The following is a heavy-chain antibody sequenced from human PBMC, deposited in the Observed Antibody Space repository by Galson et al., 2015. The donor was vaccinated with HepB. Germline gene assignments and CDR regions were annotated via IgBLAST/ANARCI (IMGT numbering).Heavy chain of an antibody. CDR3: ARIRRVGVSHSSSWYYDY. CDR1: GFSLSTSGMC. J-gene: IGHJ4*02. V-gene: IGHV2-70*11. Sequence: PALVKPTQTLTLTCTFSGFSLSTSGMCVSWIRQPPGKALEWLARIDWDDDKYYSTSLKTRLTISKDTSKNQVVLTMTNMDPVDTATYYCARIRRVGVSHSSSWYYDYWGQGTLVTVSS. D-gene: IGHD6-13*01. CDR2: IDWDDDK.